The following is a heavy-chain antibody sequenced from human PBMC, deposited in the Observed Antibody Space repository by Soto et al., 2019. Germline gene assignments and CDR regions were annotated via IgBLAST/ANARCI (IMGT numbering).Heavy chain of an antibody. CDR1: GVSISSSHYF. D-gene: IGHD3-16*01. Sequence: SETLSLTCTVSGVSISSSHYFWGWIRQPPGKGLEWIGSIHHSGSTNYNPSLKSRVTISVDTSKNQFSLKLSSVTAADTAVYYCARRWGRSFDYWGQGTLVTVSS. V-gene: IGHV4-39*07. J-gene: IGHJ4*02. CDR3: ARRWGRSFDY. CDR2: IHHSGST.